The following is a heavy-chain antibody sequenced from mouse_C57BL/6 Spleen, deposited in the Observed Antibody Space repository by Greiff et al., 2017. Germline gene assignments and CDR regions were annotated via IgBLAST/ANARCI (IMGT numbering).Heavy chain of an antibody. D-gene: IGHD3-3*01. CDR3: GRQREGWDEYFDV. J-gene: IGHJ1*03. CDR2: IRSKSNNYAT. CDR1: GFSFNTYA. V-gene: IGHV10-1*01. Sequence: EVQVVESGGGLVQPKGSLTLSCAASGFSFNTYAMNWVRQAPGTGLEWVARIRSKSNNYATYYADSVKDRFTISRDDSESMLYLQMNNLKTEDTAMYYCGRQREGWDEYFDVWGTGTTVTVSS.